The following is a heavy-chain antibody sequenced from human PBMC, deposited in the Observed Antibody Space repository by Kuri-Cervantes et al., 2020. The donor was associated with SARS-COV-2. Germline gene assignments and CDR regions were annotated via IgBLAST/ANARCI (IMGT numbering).Heavy chain of an antibody. Sequence: GSLRLSCAVYGGSFSGYYWSWIRQPPGRGLEWIGEINHSGSTNYNPSLKSRVTISVDTSKNQFSLKLSSVTAADTAVYYCARGGRYCSSTSCPVWFDPWGQGTLVTVSS. CDR2: INHSGST. CDR3: ARGGRYCSSTSCPVWFDP. V-gene: IGHV4-34*01. CDR1: GGSFSGYY. J-gene: IGHJ5*02. D-gene: IGHD2-2*01.